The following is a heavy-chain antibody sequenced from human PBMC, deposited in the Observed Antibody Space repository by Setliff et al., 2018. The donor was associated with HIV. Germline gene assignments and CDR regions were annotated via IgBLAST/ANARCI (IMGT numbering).Heavy chain of an antibody. CDR2: IKSKTDGGTT. Sequence: GGSLRLSCAASGFTFSNAWMSWVRQAPGKGLEGVGRIKSKTDGGTTDYAAPVKGRFTISRDDSKETVYLQMNSLQVDDTGVYYCTTDEVTMVWGILHFFNHWGQGALVTVSS. CDR1: GFTFSNAW. D-gene: IGHD3-10*01. CDR3: TTDEVTMVWGILHFFNH. V-gene: IGHV3-15*01. J-gene: IGHJ4*02.